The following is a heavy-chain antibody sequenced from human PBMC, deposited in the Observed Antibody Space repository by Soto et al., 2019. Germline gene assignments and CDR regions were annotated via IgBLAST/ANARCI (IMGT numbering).Heavy chain of an antibody. D-gene: IGHD6-6*01. CDR2: INAGNGNT. CDR1: GYTFTSYA. Sequence: ASVKVSCQASGYTFTSYAMHWVRQAPGQRLEWMGWINAGNGNTKYSQKFQGRVTITRDTSASTAYMELSSLRSEDAAVYDCARDRGSSLSFDYWGQGTLVTVSS. J-gene: IGHJ4*02. V-gene: IGHV1-3*01. CDR3: ARDRGSSLSFDY.